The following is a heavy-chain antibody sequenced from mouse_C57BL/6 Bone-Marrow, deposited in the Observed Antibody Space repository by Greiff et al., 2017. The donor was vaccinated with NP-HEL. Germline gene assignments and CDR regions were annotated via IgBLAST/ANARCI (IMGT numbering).Heavy chain of an antibody. CDR3: TRIGGYDEGWYFDV. CDR1: GYTFTDYE. CDR2: IDPETCGT. V-gene: IGHV1-23*01. D-gene: IGHD2-2*01. J-gene: IGHJ1*03. Sequence: VKLQESGAELVRPGASVKLSCKASGYTFTDYEMHCVKQTPVRGLVWIGAIDPETCGTAYNQKFKGKATLTADKSSSTAYMELRSLTSEDSAVYYCTRIGGYDEGWYFDVWGTGTTVTVSS.